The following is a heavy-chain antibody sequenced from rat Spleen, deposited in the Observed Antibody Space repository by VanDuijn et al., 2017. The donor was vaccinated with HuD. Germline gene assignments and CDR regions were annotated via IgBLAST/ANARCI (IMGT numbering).Heavy chain of an antibody. Sequence: EVQLVESGGGLVQPGRSLKLSCVASGFTFSDYGMNWIRQAPGKGLEWVASITPGGDNSYYRDSVKGRFTISRDDAKSTLYLQMDSLRSEDTATYYCTTGDYSSLYFDYWGQGTLVTVSS. D-gene: IGHD1-2*01. CDR2: ITPGGDNS. CDR3: TTGDYSSLYFDY. CDR1: GFTFSDYG. V-gene: IGHV5-19*01. J-gene: IGHJ3*01.